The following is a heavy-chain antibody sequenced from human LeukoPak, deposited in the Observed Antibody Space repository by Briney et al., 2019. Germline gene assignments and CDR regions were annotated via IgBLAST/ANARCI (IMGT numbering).Heavy chain of an antibody. J-gene: IGHJ6*03. CDR2: IGGSGDST. CDR3: AKDILHNILTLYNYMDV. CDR1: GFTFSSYA. V-gene: IGHV3-23*01. D-gene: IGHD3-9*01. Sequence: GGSLRLSCAASGFTFSSYAMTWVRQAPGKGLEWVSAIGGSGDSTYYADSVKGRFTISRDKSKNTLYLQMNSLRAEDTALYFCAKDILHNILTLYNYMDVWGKGTTVTISS.